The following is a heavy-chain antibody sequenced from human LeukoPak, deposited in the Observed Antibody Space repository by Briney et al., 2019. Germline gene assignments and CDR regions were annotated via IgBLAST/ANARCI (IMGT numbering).Heavy chain of an antibody. D-gene: IGHD2-2*01. CDR1: GGTSTSYS. V-gene: IGHV1-2*02. Sequence: ASVTVSCTASGGTSTSYSISRVRQAPGQGLEWVWGFNPNSGGTNYAQKFQGRVTMTRDTSISTVYMELSGLRSDDTAVYYCARDSCSSTSCYVRDWGQGTLVTVSS. CDR3: ARDSCSSTSCYVRD. J-gene: IGHJ4*02. CDR2: FNPNSGGT.